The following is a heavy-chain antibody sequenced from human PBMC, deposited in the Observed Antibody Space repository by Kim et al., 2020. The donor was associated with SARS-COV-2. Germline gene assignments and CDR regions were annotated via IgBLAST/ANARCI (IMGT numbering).Heavy chain of an antibody. CDR1: GFTFNSYA. CDR2: ISGSSATT. CDR3: AKFLGSGNYYSPFDY. Sequence: GGSLRLSCEAAGFTFNSYAMSWVRQAPGKGLEWVSGISGSSATTYFVDSVRGRFTISRDNSKNMLYLQMNSLRAEDTAVYDCAKFLGSGNYYSPFDYWGQRTLVTVSS. D-gene: IGHD3-10*01. V-gene: IGHV3-23*01. J-gene: IGHJ4*02.